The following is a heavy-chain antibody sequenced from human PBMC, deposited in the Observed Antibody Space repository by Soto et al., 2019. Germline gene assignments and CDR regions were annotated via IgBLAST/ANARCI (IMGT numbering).Heavy chain of an antibody. V-gene: IGHV1-3*01. Sequence: QVQLVQSGAEVKKPGASVKVSCKASGYTFTSYAMHWVRQAPGQRLEWMGWINAGNGNTKYSQKFQGRVTITRDTSGRTAYMELSSLRSEDTAVYDCARTVGYYYGMDVWGQGTTVTVSS. CDR2: INAGNGNT. J-gene: IGHJ6*02. D-gene: IGHD4-17*01. CDR1: GYTFTSYA. CDR3: ARTVGYYYGMDV.